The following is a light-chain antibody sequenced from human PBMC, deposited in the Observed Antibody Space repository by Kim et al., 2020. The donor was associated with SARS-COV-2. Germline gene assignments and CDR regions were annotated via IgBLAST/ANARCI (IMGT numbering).Light chain of an antibody. CDR3: QAWDSSTAV. Sequence: VAPGQTASITCSGDKLGDKYACWYQQKPGQSPVLVIYQDSKRPSGIPERFSGSNSGNTGTLTISGTQAMDEADYYCQAWDSSTAVFGGGTQLTVL. CDR1: KLGDKY. V-gene: IGLV3-1*01. J-gene: IGLJ2*01. CDR2: QDS.